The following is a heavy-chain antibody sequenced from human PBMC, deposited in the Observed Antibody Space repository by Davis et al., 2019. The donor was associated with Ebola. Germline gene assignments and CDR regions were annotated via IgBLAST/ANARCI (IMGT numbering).Heavy chain of an antibody. D-gene: IGHD3-3*01. CDR1: GYRFSSYW. J-gene: IGHJ6*04. Sequence: GESLKISCQASGYRFSSYWIGWVRQMPGKGLEWMAIIYPGDSDTRYSPSFQGQVTISADKSISTAYLQWSSLKASDTAMYYCARLLQRDFWSGYYGMDVWGKGTTVTVSS. CDR2: IYPGDSDT. CDR3: ARLLQRDFWSGYYGMDV. V-gene: IGHV5-51*01.